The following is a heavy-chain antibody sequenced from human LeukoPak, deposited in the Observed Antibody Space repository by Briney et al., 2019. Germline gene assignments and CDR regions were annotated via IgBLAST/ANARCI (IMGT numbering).Heavy chain of an antibody. CDR1: GYTFTSYD. J-gene: IGHJ3*02. CDR3: ARGSPLVVVPAARYGDAFDI. CDR2: ISAYNGNT. D-gene: IGHD2-2*01. Sequence: GASVKVSCKASGYTFTSYDISWVRQAPGQGLEWMGWISAYNGNTNYAQKLQGRVTMTTDTSTSTAYMELRSLRSDDTAVYYCARGSPLVVVPAARYGDAFDIWGQGTMVTVSS. V-gene: IGHV1-18*01.